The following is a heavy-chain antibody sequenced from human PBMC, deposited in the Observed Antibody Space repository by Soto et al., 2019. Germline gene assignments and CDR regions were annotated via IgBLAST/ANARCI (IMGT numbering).Heavy chain of an antibody. V-gene: IGHV3-23*01. CDR1: GFTFSSYA. CDR3: VRERSGYSYADS. CDR2: ISGSGANT. Sequence: EVQLLESGGGLVQPGGSLRLSCAASGFTFSSYAMSWVRQAPGKGLEWVSAISGSGANTYYADSVKGRFTISRDNSKNTLYLQRNSLRAEDSAMYDCVRERSGYSYADSGGQGTLVTVSS. J-gene: IGHJ4*02. D-gene: IGHD5-18*01.